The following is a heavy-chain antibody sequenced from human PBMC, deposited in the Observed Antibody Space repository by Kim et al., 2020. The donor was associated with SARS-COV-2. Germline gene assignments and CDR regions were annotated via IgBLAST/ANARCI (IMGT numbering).Heavy chain of an antibody. J-gene: IGHJ3*02. CDR2: INPNSGGT. V-gene: IGHV1-2*02. CDR1: GYTFTGYY. D-gene: IGHD4-17*01. CDR3: ARVGIQQLFSDYGEGSNAFDI. Sequence: ASVKVSCKASGYTFTGYYMHWVRQAPGQGLEWMGWINPNSGGTNYAQKFQGRVTMTRDTSISTAYMELSRLRSDDTAVYYCARVGIQQLFSDYGEGSNAFDIWGQGTMVTVSS.